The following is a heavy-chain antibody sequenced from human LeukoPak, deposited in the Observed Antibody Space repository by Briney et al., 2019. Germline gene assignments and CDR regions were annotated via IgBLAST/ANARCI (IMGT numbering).Heavy chain of an antibody. CDR2: IYYSGGT. Sequence: SETLSLTCTVSGGSMSSYYWSWIRQPPDKGLEWIGYIYYSGGTNYNPSLRSRVTISVDTSMNQFSLKLTSVTAADTAMYYCASRLGATFDYWGPGTLVTVSS. J-gene: IGHJ4*02. V-gene: IGHV4-59*08. CDR1: GGSMSSYY. D-gene: IGHD5-24*01. CDR3: ASRLGATFDY.